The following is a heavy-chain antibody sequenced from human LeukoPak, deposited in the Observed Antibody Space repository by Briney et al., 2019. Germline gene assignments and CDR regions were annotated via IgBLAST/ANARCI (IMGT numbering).Heavy chain of an antibody. CDR1: GGSISSHY. CDR2: IYYSGST. V-gene: IGHV4-59*11. Sequence: PSETLSLTCTVSGGSISSHYWSWIRQPPGKGLEWIGYIYYSGSTKFNPSLKSRVTISVDTSKNQFSLKLSSVTAADTAVYYCARGGGVTYYDSTGYLWYFDYWSQGTLVTVSS. CDR3: ARGGGVTYYDSTGYLWYFDY. D-gene: IGHD3-22*01. J-gene: IGHJ4*02.